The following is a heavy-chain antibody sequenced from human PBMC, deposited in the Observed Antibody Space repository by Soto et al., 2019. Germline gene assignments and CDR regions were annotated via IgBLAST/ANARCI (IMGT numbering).Heavy chain of an antibody. CDR1: GYTFTSYY. Sequence: ASVKVSCKASGYTFTSYYMHWVRQAPGQGLEWMGIINPSGGSTSYAQKFQGRVTMTRDTSTSTVYMELSSLRSEDTAVSYCARTGESPYCPYGVCYGAFDIWGQGTMVTVSS. J-gene: IGHJ3*02. V-gene: IGHV1-46*01. CDR3: ARTGESPYCPYGVCYGAFDI. CDR2: INPSGGST. D-gene: IGHD2-8*01.